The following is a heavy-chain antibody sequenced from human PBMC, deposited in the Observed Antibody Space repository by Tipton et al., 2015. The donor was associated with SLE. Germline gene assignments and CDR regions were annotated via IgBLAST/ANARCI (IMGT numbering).Heavy chain of an antibody. V-gene: IGHV4-39*01. CDR1: AGSISSTTYY. CDR3: ARHDYDDNGYYMHYFDY. Sequence: PGLVKPSETLSLTCTVSAGSISSTTYYWGWIRQPPGKGLEWIGTAYYSGNTYYNPSLGRRVTISVDTSSNQFSLKLSSVTAADTAVYYCARHDYDDNGYYMHYFDYWGQGTLVTVSS. CDR2: AYYSGNT. J-gene: IGHJ4*02. D-gene: IGHD3-22*01.